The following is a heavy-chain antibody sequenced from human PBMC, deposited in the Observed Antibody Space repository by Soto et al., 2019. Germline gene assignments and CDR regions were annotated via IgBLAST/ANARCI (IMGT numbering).Heavy chain of an antibody. D-gene: IGHD4-17*01. Sequence: GGSLRLSCSTSGFTFGDYGMTWFRQAPGKGLEWVGLIRSKSYGKTTEYAASATDRFTISRDDSKRIAYLQMNSLKADDTAVYYCTRYLWYYGDPKWYLDLPARRTLDPVSA. CDR3: TRYLWYYGDPKWYLDL. CDR1: GFTFGDYG. J-gene: IGHJ2*01. CDR2: IRSKSYGKTT. V-gene: IGHV3-49*03.